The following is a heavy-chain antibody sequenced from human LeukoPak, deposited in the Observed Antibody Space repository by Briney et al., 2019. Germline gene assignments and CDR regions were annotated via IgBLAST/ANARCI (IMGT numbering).Heavy chain of an antibody. CDR2: ISYDGSNK. D-gene: IGHD2-21*01. Sequence: PGGSLRLSCAASGFTFSSYAMHWVRQAPGKGLEWVAAISYDGSNKYYADSVTGRFTISRDNSKNTLYLQMISLRADDTAVYYCARDVVPYYYYYMDVWGKGTTVTVSS. CDR1: GFTFSSYA. V-gene: IGHV3-30*04. J-gene: IGHJ6*03. CDR3: ARDVVPYYYYYMDV.